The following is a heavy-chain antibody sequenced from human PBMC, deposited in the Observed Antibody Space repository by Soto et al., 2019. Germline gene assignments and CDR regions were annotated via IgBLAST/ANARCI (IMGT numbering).Heavy chain of an antibody. J-gene: IGHJ3*02. V-gene: IGHV1-24*01. CDR2: FDPEDGET. D-gene: IGHD2-15*01. CDR3: ATGDCSGGSCYSPTDAFDI. CDR1: GYTLTELS. Sequence: ASVKVSCKVSGYTLTELSMHWVRQAPGKGLEWMGGFDPEDGETIYAQKFQGRVTMTEDTSTDTAYMELSSLRSEDTAVYYCATGDCSGGSCYSPTDAFDIWGQGTMVTVSS.